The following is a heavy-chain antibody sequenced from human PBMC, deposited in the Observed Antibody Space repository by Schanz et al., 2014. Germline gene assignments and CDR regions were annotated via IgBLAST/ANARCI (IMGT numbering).Heavy chain of an antibody. D-gene: IGHD3-3*01. CDR2: IKQDGSEK. J-gene: IGHJ4*02. V-gene: IGHV3-7*01. Sequence: EVQLVESGGGLVQPGGSLRLSCAASGFIFSNSWMSWVRQAPGKGLEWVANIKQDGSEKYYVDSVKGRFTISRDNAKNSLYLQMNSLTAEDTAVYYCARGVRIDYWGPGRLVTVSS. CDR3: ARGVRIDY. CDR1: GFIFSNSW.